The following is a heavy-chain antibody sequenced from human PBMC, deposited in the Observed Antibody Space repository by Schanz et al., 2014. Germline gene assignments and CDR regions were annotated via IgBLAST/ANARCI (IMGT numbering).Heavy chain of an antibody. V-gene: IGHV3-30*03. J-gene: IGHJ4*02. D-gene: IGHD2-2*01. CDR2: ITYDGSNT. Sequence: VQLVESGGGVVHPGRSLRLSCAASGFTFDDYAMHWVRQAPGKGLEWVAIITYDGSNTYHADSVKGRFTISRDNSKNTLYLQMNSLRAEDTAVYYCIRGDIMVVPVAHFWGQGILVTVSS. CDR3: IRGDIMVVPVAHF. CDR1: GFTFDDYA.